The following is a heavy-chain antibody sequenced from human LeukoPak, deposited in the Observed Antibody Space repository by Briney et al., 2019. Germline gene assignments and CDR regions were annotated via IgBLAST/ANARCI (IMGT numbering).Heavy chain of an antibody. J-gene: IGHJ4*02. CDR2: ICDSGRTI. CDR1: GFTFSDYY. V-gene: IGHV3-11*01. CDR3: ARDRLGDYDHSGYYDK. Sequence: GGSLSLSCAASGFTFSDYYMSWIRQAPGKGLEWVSYICDSGRTIYYADSVKGRFTISRDNAKNSVYLQMNNLRAEHTAVYYCARDRLGDYDHSGYYDKWGQGTLVTVSS. D-gene: IGHD3-22*01.